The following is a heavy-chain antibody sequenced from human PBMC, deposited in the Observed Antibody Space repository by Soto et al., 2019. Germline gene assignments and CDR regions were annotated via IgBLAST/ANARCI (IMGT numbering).Heavy chain of an antibody. J-gene: IGHJ4*02. V-gene: IGHV3-33*08. CDR1: GFTFSSYG. Sequence: GGSLRLSCAASGFTFSSYGMHWVRQAPGKGLEWVAVIWYDGSNKYYADSVKGRFTISRDNSKNTLYLQMNSLRAEDTAVYYCARENRYSSGWYPFDYWGQGTRVTVSS. D-gene: IGHD6-19*01. CDR2: IWYDGSNK. CDR3: ARENRYSSGWYPFDY.